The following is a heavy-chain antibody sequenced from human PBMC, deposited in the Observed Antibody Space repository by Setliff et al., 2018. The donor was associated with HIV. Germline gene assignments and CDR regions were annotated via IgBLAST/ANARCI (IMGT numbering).Heavy chain of an antibody. CDR3: TRGRDSNGWYDA. D-gene: IGHD6-19*01. Sequence: LRLSCAASGFTFSNFAMSWVRQAPEKGLEWVSVITNSGDTYYADSVKGRFTISRDTSKNTLYLQMISLRAEDTAVYYCTRGRDSNGWYDAWGQGTLVTVSS. J-gene: IGHJ5*02. CDR2: ITNSGDT. V-gene: IGHV3-23*01. CDR1: GFTFSNFA.